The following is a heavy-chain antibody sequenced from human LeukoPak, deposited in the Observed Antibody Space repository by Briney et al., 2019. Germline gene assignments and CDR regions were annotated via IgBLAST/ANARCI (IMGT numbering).Heavy chain of an antibody. V-gene: IGHV4-39*01. CDR1: GGSISSSSYY. CDR2: IYYSGST. Sequence: RPSETLSLTCTVSGGSISSSSYYWGWIRQPPGKGLEWIGSIYYSGSTYYNPSLKSRVTISVDTSKNQFSLKLSSVTAADTAVYYCASTEMYSRAHRVWGQGTLVTVSS. D-gene: IGHD6-13*01. CDR3: ASTEMYSRAHRV. J-gene: IGHJ1*01.